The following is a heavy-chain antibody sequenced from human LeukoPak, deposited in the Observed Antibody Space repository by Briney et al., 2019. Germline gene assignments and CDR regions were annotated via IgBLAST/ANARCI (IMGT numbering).Heavy chain of an antibody. CDR2: IKQDGSDK. J-gene: IGHJ4*02. CDR1: GFTFSSYW. D-gene: IGHD2-21*01. CDR3: TRYFSIPRNHY. Sequence: GGSLRLSCAASGFTFSSYWMSWVRQAPGKGLEWVANIKQDGSDKYYVDSVKGRFTIPRDNAKNSLYLQMNSLRAEDTAVYYCTRYFSIPRNHYWGQGTLVTVSS. V-gene: IGHV3-7*01.